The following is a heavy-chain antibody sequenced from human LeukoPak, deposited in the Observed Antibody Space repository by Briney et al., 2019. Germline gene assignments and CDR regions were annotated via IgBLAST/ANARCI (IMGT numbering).Heavy chain of an antibody. CDR3: AKDPYSGSFEYFQH. V-gene: IGHV3-30*18. Sequence: GGSLRLSCAASGFTFSSYGMHWVRQAPGKGLEWAAVISYDGSNKYYADSVKGRFTISRDNSKNTLYLQMSSLRAEDTAVYYCAKDPYSGSFEYFQHWGQGTLVTVSS. CDR1: GFTFSSYG. J-gene: IGHJ1*01. CDR2: ISYDGSNK. D-gene: IGHD1-26*01.